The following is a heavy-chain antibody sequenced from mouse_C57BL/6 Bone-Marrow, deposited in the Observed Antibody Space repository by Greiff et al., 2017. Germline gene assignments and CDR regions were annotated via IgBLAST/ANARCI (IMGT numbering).Heavy chain of an antibody. J-gene: IGHJ4*01. V-gene: IGHV5-15*01. CDR3: ARDGNYGYYAMDY. Sequence: EVKLVESGGGLVQPGGSLKLSCAASGFTFSDYGMAWVRQAPRKGPEWVAFISNLAYSIYYADTVTGRCTISRENAKNTLYLEMSSLRSEDTAMYYCARDGNYGYYAMDYWGQGTSVTVSS. D-gene: IGHD2-1*01. CDR1: GFTFSDYG. CDR2: ISNLAYSI.